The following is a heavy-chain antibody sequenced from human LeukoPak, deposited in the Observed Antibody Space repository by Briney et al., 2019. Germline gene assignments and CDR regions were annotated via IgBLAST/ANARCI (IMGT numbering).Heavy chain of an antibody. V-gene: IGHV4-4*02. D-gene: IGHD6-19*01. CDR3: ARSIAVAGIVSDYYYYAMDV. CDR2: IYHSGGT. Sequence: PSETLSLTCAVSGGSISSSNWWSWVRQPPGKGLEWIGEIYHSGGTNYNPSLKSRVTISVDKSKNQFSLKLSSVTAADTAVYYCARSIAVAGIVSDYYYYAMDVWGQGTTVTVSS. CDR1: GGSISSSNW. J-gene: IGHJ6*02.